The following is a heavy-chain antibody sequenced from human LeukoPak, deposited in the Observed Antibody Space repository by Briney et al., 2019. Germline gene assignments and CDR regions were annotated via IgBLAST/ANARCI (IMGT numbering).Heavy chain of an antibody. CDR2: MNPNSGNT. J-gene: IGHJ4*02. Sequence: ASVKVSCKASGYTFTGYYMHWVRQATGQGLEWMGWMNPNSGNTGYAQKFQGRVTMTRNTSISTAYMELSSLRSDDTAVYYCARVYTTTYYYDSSGYPEDYWGQGTLVTVSS. V-gene: IGHV1-8*02. CDR3: ARVYTTTYYYDSSGYPEDY. D-gene: IGHD3-22*01. CDR1: GYTFTGYY.